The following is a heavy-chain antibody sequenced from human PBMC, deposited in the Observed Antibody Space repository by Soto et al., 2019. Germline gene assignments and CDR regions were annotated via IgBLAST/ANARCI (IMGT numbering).Heavy chain of an antibody. CDR1: GGSMSSSNW. CDR2: AHHSGRT. V-gene: IGHV4-4*02. D-gene: IGHD1-26*01. J-gene: IGHJ4*02. Sequence: QVQLQESGPGLVKPSGTLSLTCTVSGGSMSSSNWWNWVRQSPGKGLEWIGEAHHSGRTNYNPSLXSXVXFXXDKSKNHFSLKLSSVTAADTAVYYCARSEATGLDYWGQGTLVTVSS. CDR3: ARSEATGLDY.